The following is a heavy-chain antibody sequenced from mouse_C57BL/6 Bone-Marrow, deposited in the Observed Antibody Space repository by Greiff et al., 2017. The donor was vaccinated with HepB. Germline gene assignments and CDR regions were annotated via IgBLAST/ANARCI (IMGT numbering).Heavy chain of an antibody. D-gene: IGHD1-1*01. J-gene: IGHJ2*01. V-gene: IGHV1-9*01. CDR2: ILPGSGST. Sequence: QVQLQQPGAELMKPGASVKLSCKATGYTFTGYWIEWVKQRPGHGLEWIGEILPGSGSTTYNEKFKGKATFTADTSSNTAYMQRSSLTTEDSAISYCARSLFITTVVAPDYWGQGTTLTVSS. CDR1: GYTFTGYW. CDR3: ARSLFITTVVAPDY.